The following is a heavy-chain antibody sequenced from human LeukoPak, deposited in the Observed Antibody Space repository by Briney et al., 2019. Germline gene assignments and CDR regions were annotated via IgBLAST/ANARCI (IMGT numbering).Heavy chain of an antibody. D-gene: IGHD3-22*01. CDR1: GFTFNTYS. J-gene: IGHJ3*02. CDR2: IYSGGST. Sequence: GGSLRLSCEASGFTFNTYSMNWARQAPGKGLEWVSVIYSGGSTYYADSVKGRFTISRDNSKNTLYLQMNSLRAEDTAVYYCARGKGGYYYDSSGYYYTSDAFDIWGQGTMATVSS. CDR3: ARGKGGYYYDSSGYYYTSDAFDI. V-gene: IGHV3-66*01.